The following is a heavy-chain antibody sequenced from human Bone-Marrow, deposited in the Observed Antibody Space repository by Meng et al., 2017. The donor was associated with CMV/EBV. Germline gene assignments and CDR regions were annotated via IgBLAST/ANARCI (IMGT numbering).Heavy chain of an antibody. D-gene: IGHD2-15*01. CDR1: GGSISSSSYY. Sequence: GSLRLSCTVSGGSISSSSYYWGWIRQPPGKGLEWIGSIYYSGSTYYNPSLKSRVTISVDTSKNQFSLKLSSVTAADTAVYYCASAQVVVAATRLTWFVPWGQGTLVTVSS. J-gene: IGHJ5*02. V-gene: IGHV4-39*07. CDR3: ASAQVVVAATRLTWFVP. CDR2: IYYSGST.